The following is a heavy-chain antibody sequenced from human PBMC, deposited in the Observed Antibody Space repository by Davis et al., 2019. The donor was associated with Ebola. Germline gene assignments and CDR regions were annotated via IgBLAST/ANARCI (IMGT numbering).Heavy chain of an antibody. V-gene: IGHV3-30*04. J-gene: IGHJ2*01. CDR3: ARDLPGGDWYFDL. CDR1: GFTFNSYA. D-gene: IGHD1-14*01. Sequence: GGSLRLSCAASGFTFNSYAMHWVRQAPGKGLEWVAVISYDGSNKYYADSVKGRFTISRDNSKNTLYLQMSSLRAEDTAVYYCARDLPGGDWYFDLWGRGTLVTVSS. CDR2: ISYDGSNK.